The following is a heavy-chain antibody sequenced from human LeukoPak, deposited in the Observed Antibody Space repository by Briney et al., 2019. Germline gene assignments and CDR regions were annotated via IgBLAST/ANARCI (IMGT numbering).Heavy chain of an antibody. CDR1: GFTFSSYG. CDR2: IRYDGSNK. Sequence: GGSLRLSCAASGFTFSSYGMHWVRQAPGKGLEWVAFIRYDGSNKYYADSVKGRFTISRDNSKNTLYLQMNSLRAEDTAVYYCAKGYSNYKDYYYYMDVWGKGTTVTVSS. CDR3: AKGYSNYKDYYYYMDV. J-gene: IGHJ6*03. V-gene: IGHV3-30*02. D-gene: IGHD4-11*01.